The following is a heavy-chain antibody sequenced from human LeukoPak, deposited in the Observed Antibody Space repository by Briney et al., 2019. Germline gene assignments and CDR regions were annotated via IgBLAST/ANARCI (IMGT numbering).Heavy chain of an antibody. V-gene: IGHV4-34*01. D-gene: IGHD3-22*01. J-gene: IGHJ4*02. CDR1: GGSFSGYY. CDR3: ARGYGRAYYYDSSGYYFDY. CDR2: INHSGST. Sequence: SETLSLTXAVYGGSFSGYYWSWIRQPPGKGLEWIGEINHSGSTNYNPSLKSRVTISVDTSKNQFSLKLSSVTAADTAVYYCARGYGRAYYYDSSGYYFDYWGQGTLVTVSS.